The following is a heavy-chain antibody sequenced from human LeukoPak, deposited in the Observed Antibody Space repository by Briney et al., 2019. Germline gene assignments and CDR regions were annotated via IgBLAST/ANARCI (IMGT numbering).Heavy chain of an antibody. CDR1: GFTFSNYG. D-gene: IGHD5-18*01. Sequence: GRSLRLSCAASGFTFSNYGIHWVRQGPGKGLEWVAVISYDGSKKYYADSVKGRFTISRDSSKNTVDLQISSLRAEDTALYYCARDVDTRGHYARFDPWGQGTLVTVSS. CDR2: ISYDGSKK. J-gene: IGHJ5*02. V-gene: IGHV3-33*05. CDR3: ARDVDTRGHYARFDP.